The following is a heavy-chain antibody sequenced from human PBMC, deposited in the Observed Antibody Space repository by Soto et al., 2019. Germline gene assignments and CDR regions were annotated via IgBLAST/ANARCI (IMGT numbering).Heavy chain of an antibody. J-gene: IGHJ3*02. CDR3: ARTSVGSNCGGDCHDAFDI. V-gene: IGHV3-11*01. CDR1: GFTFSDYY. CDR2: ISSSGSTI. D-gene: IGHD2-21*01. Sequence: QVQLVESGGGLVKPGGSLRLSCAASGFTFSDYYMSWIRQAPGKGLEWVSYISSSGSTIYYADSVKGRFTISRDNAKISLYLQRNSLRAEDTGVYYCARTSVGSNCGGDCHDAFDIWGQGTMVTVSS.